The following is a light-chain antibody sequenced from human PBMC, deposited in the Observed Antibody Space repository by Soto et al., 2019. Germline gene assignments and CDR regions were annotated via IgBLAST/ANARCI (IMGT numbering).Light chain of an antibody. J-gene: IGKJ3*01. CDR2: GAS. CDR1: ESVYIDS. CDR3: QQHDASPFT. V-gene: IGKV3-20*01. Sequence: EIVLTQSPGTLSLSPGERATLSCRASESVYIDSLAWYQQKPGQAPRLLIYGASTRATAIPDRFSGSGSGTDFALTISRLEHEDFAMYYCQQHDASPFTFGHGTKVDIK.